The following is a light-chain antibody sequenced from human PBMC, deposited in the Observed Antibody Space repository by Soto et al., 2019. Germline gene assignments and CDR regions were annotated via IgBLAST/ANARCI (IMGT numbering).Light chain of an antibody. CDR3: QQYNNWPPWT. Sequence: EIVMTQSPATLSVSPGERATLSCRASQSVSSNLAWYQQKLGQAPRLLIYGASTRATGVPARFSGGGSGTEFTLTISGLQSEDFAVYYCQQYNNWPPWTFGQGTKVEIK. CDR2: GAS. CDR1: QSVSSN. V-gene: IGKV3-15*01. J-gene: IGKJ1*01.